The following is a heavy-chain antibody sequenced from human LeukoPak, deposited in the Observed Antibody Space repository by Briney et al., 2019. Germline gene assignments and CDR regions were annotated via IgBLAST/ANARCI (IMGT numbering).Heavy chain of an antibody. CDR1: GFTFSSNW. Sequence: GRSLRLSCAASGFTFSSNWMHWVRQAPGKGLVWVSRINSDGSTTSYADSVRGRFTISRDNAKNTVYLQMNTLRVEDTAVYYCTRDLMDYDVSTGLHHYYMDVWGQGTTVTVSS. J-gene: IGHJ6*02. CDR2: INSDGSTT. D-gene: IGHD3-9*01. CDR3: TRDLMDYDVSTGLHHYYMDV. V-gene: IGHV3-74*01.